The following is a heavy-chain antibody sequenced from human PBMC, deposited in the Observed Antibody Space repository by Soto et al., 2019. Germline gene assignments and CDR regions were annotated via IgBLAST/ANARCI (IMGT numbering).Heavy chain of an antibody. CDR1: GYSLANHG. CDR2: ISTFNGNT. CDR3: ARLIGYSSGWFDF. V-gene: IGHV1-18*04. Sequence: GPDVKKPGASVKVSCKASGYSLANHGITWVRQAPGQGLEWMGWISTFNGNTNYAQRFQGRVTMTIDTSTNTAYMELRSLSSDDTALYYCARLIGYSSGWFDFWGQGTLVTVSS. J-gene: IGHJ4*02. D-gene: IGHD6-19*01.